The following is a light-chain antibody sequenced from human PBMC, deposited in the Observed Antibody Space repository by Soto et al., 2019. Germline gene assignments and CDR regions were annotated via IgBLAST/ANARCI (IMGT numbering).Light chain of an antibody. Sequence: EIVVTQSPATPSLSPGERATLSCRTSQSVSSYFAWYQQKPGRAPRLLIYDASSRATGIPARFSGSGPGTDFTLTISSLEPEDFAVYYCQQRSNWPYTFGQGTKVDIK. V-gene: IGKV3-11*01. CDR2: DAS. CDR3: QQRSNWPYT. CDR1: QSVSSY. J-gene: IGKJ2*01.